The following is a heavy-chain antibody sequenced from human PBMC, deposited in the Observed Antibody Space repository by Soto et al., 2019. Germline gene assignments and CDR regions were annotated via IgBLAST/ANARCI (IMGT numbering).Heavy chain of an antibody. J-gene: IGHJ4*02. D-gene: IGHD6-19*01. CDR1: GGSISPYY. Sequence: QVHLQESGPGLVKPSETLSLTCSVSGGSISPYYWSWIRQPPGKGLEWIGYVYYSGSTNYNHSLKSRVTISVDTSNNQFSLKLSSVTAADTAVYYCARDRHASGYWGQGTLVTVSS. V-gene: IGHV4-59*01. CDR3: ARDRHASGY. CDR2: VYYSGST.